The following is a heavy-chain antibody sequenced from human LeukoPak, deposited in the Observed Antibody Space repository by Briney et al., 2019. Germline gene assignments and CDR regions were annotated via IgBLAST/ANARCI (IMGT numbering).Heavy chain of an antibody. CDR1: GFTVSSNY. CDR2: IYSGGST. J-gene: IGHJ4*02. D-gene: IGHD3-22*01. Sequence: QSGGSLRLSCAASGFTVSSNYMSWVRQAPGKGLEWVSVIYSGGSTYYADSVKGRFTISRGNSKNTLYLQMNSLRAEDTAVYYCARARHDSSGYYLSDNLSFDYWGQGTLVTVSS. V-gene: IGHV3-53*01. CDR3: ARARHDSSGYYLSDNLSFDY.